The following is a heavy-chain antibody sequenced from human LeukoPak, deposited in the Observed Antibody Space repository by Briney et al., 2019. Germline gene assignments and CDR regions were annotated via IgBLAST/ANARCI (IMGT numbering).Heavy chain of an antibody. CDR1: GFTFSSYS. V-gene: IGHV3-21*04. D-gene: IGHD1-20*01. Sequence: GGSLRLSCAASGFTFSSYSMNWVRKAPGKGLEWVSSISSSSSYIYYADSVKGRFTISRDNAKNSLYLQMNSLRAEDTAVYYCARVGNWKYLYYFDYWGQGTLVTVSS. J-gene: IGHJ4*02. CDR2: ISSSSSYI. CDR3: ARVGNWKYLYYFDY.